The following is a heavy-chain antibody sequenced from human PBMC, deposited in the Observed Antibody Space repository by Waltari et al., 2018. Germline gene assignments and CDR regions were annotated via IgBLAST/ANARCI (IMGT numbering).Heavy chain of an antibody. V-gene: IGHV3-48*04. CDR3: ASIIDLPPNPGLGDY. Sequence: EVQLVESGGGLVQPGGSLRLSCAASGFTFSSYSMNWVRQAPGKGLEWVSYISSSSSSRYYAAAVKGRFTISRDNAKNSLYRQMNSLRAEDTAVYYCASIIDLPPNPGLGDYWGQGTLVTVSS. CDR1: GFTFSSYS. CDR2: ISSSSSSR. J-gene: IGHJ4*02. D-gene: IGHD3-16*01.